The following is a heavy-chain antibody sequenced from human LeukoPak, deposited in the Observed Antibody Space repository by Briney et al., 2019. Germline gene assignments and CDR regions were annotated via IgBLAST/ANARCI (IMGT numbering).Heavy chain of an antibody. CDR3: TRGGEYCSSTSCYEHWFDP. Sequence: GESLKISCKGSGYSFTSYWIGWVRQMPGKGLEWMGIICPGDSDARYSPSFQGQVTISADKSISTAYLQWSSLKASDTAMYYCTRGGEYCSSTSCYEHWFDPWGQGTLVTVSS. J-gene: IGHJ5*02. D-gene: IGHD2-2*01. CDR1: GYSFTSYW. CDR2: ICPGDSDA. V-gene: IGHV5-51*01.